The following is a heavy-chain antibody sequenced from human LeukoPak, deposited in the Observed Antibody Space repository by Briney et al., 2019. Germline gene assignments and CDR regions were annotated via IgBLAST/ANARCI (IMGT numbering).Heavy chain of an antibody. D-gene: IGHD6-19*01. CDR2: INPNSGGT. J-gene: IGHJ4*02. V-gene: IGHV1-2*02. Sequence: GASVTVSCKASGYTFTGYYMHWVRQAPGQGLEWMGWINPNSGGTNYAQKFQGRVTMTRDTSISTAYMELSRLRSDDTAVYYCARGDRAVAGNFDYWGQGTLVTVSS. CDR3: ARGDRAVAGNFDY. CDR1: GYTFTGYY.